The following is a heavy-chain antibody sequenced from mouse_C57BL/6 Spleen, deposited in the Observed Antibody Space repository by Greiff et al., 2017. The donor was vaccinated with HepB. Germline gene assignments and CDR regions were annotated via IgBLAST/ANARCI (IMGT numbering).Heavy chain of an antibody. V-gene: IGHV1-53*01. D-gene: IGHD1-1*01. Sequence: QVHVKQPGTELVKPGASVKLSCKASGYTFTSYWMHWVKQRPGQGLEWIGNINPSNGGTNYNEKFKSKATLTVDKSSSTAYMQLSSLTSEDSAVYYCARGGVYGSYYAMDYWGQGTSVTVSS. CDR2: INPSNGGT. CDR3: ARGGVYGSYYAMDY. CDR1: GYTFTSYW. J-gene: IGHJ4*01.